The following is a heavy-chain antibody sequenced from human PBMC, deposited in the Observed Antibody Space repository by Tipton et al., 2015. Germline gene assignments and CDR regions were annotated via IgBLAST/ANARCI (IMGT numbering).Heavy chain of an antibody. Sequence: LSLTCAASGFTFDNYAMHWVRQAPGKGLEWVSGISWNSGDIAYADSVKGRFTISRDNAKNSLYLQMNSLRAEDTALYYCAKATGFGGCFDVLDVGGQGTGVPVSS. CDR2: ISWNSGDI. V-gene: IGHV3-9*01. J-gene: IGHJ3*01. CDR1: GFTFDNYA. D-gene: IGHD3-16*01. CDR3: AKATGFGGCFDVLDV.